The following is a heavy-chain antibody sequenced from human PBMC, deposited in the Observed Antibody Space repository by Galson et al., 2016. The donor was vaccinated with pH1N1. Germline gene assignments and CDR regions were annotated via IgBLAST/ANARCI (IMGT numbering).Heavy chain of an antibody. Sequence: SLRLSCAASGFTFDDYAMHWVRQAPGKGLEWVSLISWDGGGTGYAGSVKGRFTISRDNAKDSLYMQMNSLRAEDTALYYCARGAFGDYGARGLDVWGQGTTVTVSS. J-gene: IGHJ6*02. V-gene: IGHV3-20*04. CDR3: ARGAFGDYGARGLDV. CDR1: GFTFDDYA. CDR2: ISWDGGGT. D-gene: IGHD4-17*01.